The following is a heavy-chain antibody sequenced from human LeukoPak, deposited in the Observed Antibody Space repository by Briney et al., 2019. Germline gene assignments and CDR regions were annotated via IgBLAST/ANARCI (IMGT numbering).Heavy chain of an antibody. CDR3: ARILVSADQYYYDSSGYAAYLDL. J-gene: IGHJ2*01. Sequence: NPSETLSLTCTVSGGSISSGSYYWSWIRQPAGKGLEWIGRIYTSGSTNYDPSLKSRVTISVDTSKNQFSLKLSSVTAADTAVYYCARILVSADQYYYDSSGYAAYLDLWGRGTLVTVSS. D-gene: IGHD3-22*01. CDR1: GGSISSGSYY. V-gene: IGHV4-61*02. CDR2: IYTSGST.